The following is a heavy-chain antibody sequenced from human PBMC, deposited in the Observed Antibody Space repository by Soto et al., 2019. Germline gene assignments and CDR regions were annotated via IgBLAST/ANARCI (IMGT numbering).Heavy chain of an antibody. CDR1: GVSFSSYA. Sequence: EVQLLESGGGLAQPGGSLRLSCVGSGVSFSSYAMNWVRQAPGQGLQLVSGISGRGGNTFYADSVKGRFTITRDNSKNELYLQMTSLRAEDTAVYYCAKDLGYTSSWYYALHIWGQGTMVTVSS. D-gene: IGHD6-13*01. CDR2: ISGRGGNT. CDR3: AKDLGYTSSWYYALHI. J-gene: IGHJ3*02. V-gene: IGHV3-23*01.